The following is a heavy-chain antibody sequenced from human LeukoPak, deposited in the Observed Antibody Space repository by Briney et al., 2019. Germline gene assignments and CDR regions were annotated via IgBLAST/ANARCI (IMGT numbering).Heavy chain of an antibody. CDR1: GFTFDDYG. CDR2: INWNGGST. D-gene: IGHD6-13*01. J-gene: IGHJ4*02. V-gene: IGHV3-20*04. Sequence: PGGSLRLSCAASGFTFDDYGMSWVRQAPGKGLERVSGINWNGGSTGYADSVKGRFTISRDNAKNSLYLQMNSLRAEDTALYYCARGGIAAAGTDYWGQGTLVTVSS. CDR3: ARGGIAAAGTDY.